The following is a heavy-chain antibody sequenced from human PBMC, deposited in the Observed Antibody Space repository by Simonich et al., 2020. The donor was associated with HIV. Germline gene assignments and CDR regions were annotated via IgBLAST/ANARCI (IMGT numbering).Heavy chain of an antibody. CDR2: ISSSSSYI. CDR1: GFTFSSYS. CDR3: ARDGRKGSSTSCSDY. Sequence: EVQLVESGGGLVKPGGSLRLSCAASGFTFSSYSMNWVRQAPGKGLEWVSSISSSSSYIYCADSVKGRFTISRDNAKNSLYLQMNSLRAEDTAVYYCARDGRKGSSTSCSDYWGQGTLVTVSS. D-gene: IGHD2-2*01. J-gene: IGHJ4*02. V-gene: IGHV3-21*01.